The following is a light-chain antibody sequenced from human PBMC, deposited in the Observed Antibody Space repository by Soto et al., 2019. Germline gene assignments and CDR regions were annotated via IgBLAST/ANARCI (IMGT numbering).Light chain of an antibody. J-gene: IGKJ1*01. CDR2: GAS. Sequence: DIVLTQSPGTLSLSPGERATLSCRASQSVSSYLAWYQQKPGQAPRLLINGASSRATGIPDRFSGGGSGTDFTLTISRLEPEDFAVYYCQQYGSSSRTFGQGTKVEVK. CDR1: QSVSSY. CDR3: QQYGSSSRT. V-gene: IGKV3-20*01.